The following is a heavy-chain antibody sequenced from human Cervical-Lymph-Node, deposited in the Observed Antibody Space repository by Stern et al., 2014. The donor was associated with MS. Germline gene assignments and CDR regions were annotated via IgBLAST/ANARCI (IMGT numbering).Heavy chain of an antibody. Sequence: VQLVESGGGVVQPGTSLRLSCAASGFSLSSYAMHWVRQAPGKGLEWVAIIWYDGSHQKYGDSVKGRFTISRDNSKNTLYLQMESLRGEDTATYYCARDWGSGGSPFDYWGQGTLVTVSS. CDR2: IWYDGSHQ. V-gene: IGHV3-33*01. D-gene: IGHD2-15*01. J-gene: IGHJ4*02. CDR3: ARDWGSGGSPFDY. CDR1: GFSLSSYA.